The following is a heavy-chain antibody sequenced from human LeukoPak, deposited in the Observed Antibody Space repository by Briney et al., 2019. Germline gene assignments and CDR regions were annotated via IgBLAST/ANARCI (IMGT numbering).Heavy chain of an antibody. CDR2: MNPNSGNT. J-gene: IGHJ4*02. D-gene: IGHD2-2*01. CDR3: ATYCSSISCQINFDY. Sequence: ASVKVSCKASGYTFTSYDINWVRQATGQGLEWMGWMNPNSGNTGYAQKFQGRVTMTRNTSISTAYMELSSLRSEDTAVYYCATYCSSISCQINFDYWGQGTLVTVSS. V-gene: IGHV1-8*01. CDR1: GYTFTSYD.